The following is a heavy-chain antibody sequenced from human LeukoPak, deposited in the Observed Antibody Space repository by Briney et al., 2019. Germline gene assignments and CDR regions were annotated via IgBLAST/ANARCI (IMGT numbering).Heavy chain of an antibody. V-gene: IGHV4-61*02. CDR1: GASISSGSYY. Sequence: SETLSLTCTVSGASISSGSYYWSWVRQPAGKGLEWIGRIYTSGSTNYNPSLKSRVTISVDTSKNQFSLKLSSVTAADTAVYYCARDPGSIAAAGTQYYYYYYYMDVWGKGTTVTISS. CDR2: IYTSGST. J-gene: IGHJ6*03. D-gene: IGHD6-13*01. CDR3: ARDPGSIAAAGTQYYYYYYYMDV.